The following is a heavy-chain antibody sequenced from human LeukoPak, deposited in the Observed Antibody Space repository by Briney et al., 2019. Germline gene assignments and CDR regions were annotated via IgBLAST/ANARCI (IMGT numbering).Heavy chain of an antibody. CDR3: ARDQVMGATAGTFDV. J-gene: IGHJ4*02. Sequence: GASVKVSCKASGYTLTSFGISWVRQAPGQGLEWMGWISAYHGNTNYAQKLQGRVAMTTDISTSTAYMELESLRCDDPAVYYCARDQVMGATAGTFDVWGQGTL. D-gene: IGHD1-26*01. V-gene: IGHV1-18*01. CDR2: ISAYHGNT. CDR1: GYTLTSFG.